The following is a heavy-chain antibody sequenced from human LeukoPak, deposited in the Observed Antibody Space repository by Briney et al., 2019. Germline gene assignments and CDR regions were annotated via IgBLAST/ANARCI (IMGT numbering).Heavy chain of an antibody. V-gene: IGHV3-23*01. J-gene: IGHJ4*02. CDR3: AKYLLVVIDYFDY. Sequence: GGSLRLSCAASGFTFSSYAMSWVRQAPGKGLEWVSAISGSGGSTYYADSVKGRFTISRDNSKNTLYLQMNSLRAEDAAVYYCAKYLLVVIDYFDYWGQGTLVTVSS. CDR2: ISGSGGST. D-gene: IGHD3-22*01. CDR1: GFTFSSYA.